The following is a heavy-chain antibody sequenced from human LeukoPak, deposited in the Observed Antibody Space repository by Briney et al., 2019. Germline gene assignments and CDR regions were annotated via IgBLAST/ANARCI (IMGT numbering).Heavy chain of an antibody. CDR1: GYTFTGYY. D-gene: IGHD1-7*01. J-gene: IGHJ6*03. CDR2: INPNSGGT. V-gene: IGHV1-2*06. Sequence: ASVKVSCKASGYTFTGYYMHWVRQAPGQGLEWMGRINPNSGGTNYAQKFQGRVTMTRDTSISTAYMELSRLRSDVTAVYYCARGWNNWNYGAYYYYYMDVWGKGTTVTVSS. CDR3: ARGWNNWNYGAYYYYYMDV.